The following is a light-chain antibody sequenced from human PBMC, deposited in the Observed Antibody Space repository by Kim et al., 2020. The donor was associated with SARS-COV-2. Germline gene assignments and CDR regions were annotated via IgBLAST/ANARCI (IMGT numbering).Light chain of an antibody. Sequence: SYELTQPPSVSVSPGQTASITCSGDKLGDKYACWYQQKPGQSPVLVIYQDSKRPSGIPERFSGSNSGNTATLTISGTQAMDEADYYCQAWDSSTAWVFGT. J-gene: IGLJ1*01. CDR2: QDS. CDR1: KLGDKY. V-gene: IGLV3-1*01. CDR3: QAWDSSTAWV.